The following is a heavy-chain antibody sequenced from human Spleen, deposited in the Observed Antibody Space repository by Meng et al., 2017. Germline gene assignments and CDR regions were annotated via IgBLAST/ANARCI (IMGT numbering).Heavy chain of an antibody. CDR3: ARDLQYGPPFDI. V-gene: IGHV3-21*01. CDR2: ISGSSTYI. Sequence: GESLKISCAASGFTLSGYSMNWVRQAPGKGLEWVSSISGSSTYINYADSVKGRFTISRDNAKKSLYLEMNSLRAEDTALYYCARDLQYGPPFDIWGQGTMVTVSS. D-gene: IGHD2/OR15-2a*01. CDR1: GFTLSGYS. J-gene: IGHJ3*02.